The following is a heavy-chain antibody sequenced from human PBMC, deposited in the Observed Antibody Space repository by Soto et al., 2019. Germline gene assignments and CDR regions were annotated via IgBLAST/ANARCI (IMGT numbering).Heavy chain of an antibody. Sequence: SETLSLTCDVSGGSISRGYWWTWVRQPPGKGLEWIGEIYDSGSRNYNPSLKKRVTISADKSRNQWSLKLSSVTAADTALYYYACGGGFGTIWYEGVFDSCRQGTLVTVSS. J-gene: IGHJ4*02. D-gene: IGHD6-13*01. CDR3: ACGGGFGTIWYEGVFDS. V-gene: IGHV4-4*02. CDR2: IYDSGSR. CDR1: GGSISRGYW.